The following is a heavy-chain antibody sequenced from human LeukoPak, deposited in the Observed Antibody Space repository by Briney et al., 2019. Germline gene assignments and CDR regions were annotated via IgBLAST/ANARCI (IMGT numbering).Heavy chain of an antibody. J-gene: IGHJ4*02. CDR3: ARALHSSGWYFDY. D-gene: IGHD6-19*01. V-gene: IGHV3-11*06. CDR1: GFTFSDYY. Sequence: GRSLRLSCAASGFTFSDYYMSWIRQAPGKGLEWVSYISSSSSYTSYADSVKGRFTISRDNAKNSLYLQMNSLRAEDTAVYYCARALHSSGWYFDYWGQGTLVTVSS. CDR2: ISSSSSYT.